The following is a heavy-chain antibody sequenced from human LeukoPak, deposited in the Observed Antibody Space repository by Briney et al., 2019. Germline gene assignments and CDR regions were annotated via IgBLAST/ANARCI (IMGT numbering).Heavy chain of an antibody. CDR2: INAGNGNT. CDR3: ARDLKQFGGWFDY. CDR1: GYTFTNYT. D-gene: IGHD6-19*01. V-gene: IGHV1-3*01. J-gene: IGHJ4*01. Sequence: ASVKVSCKASGYTFTNYTIHWVRQAPGQRLEWMGWINAGNGNTKYSPKFQGRVTITRDTSASTAYMELSSLRSEDTAVYYCARDLKQFGGWFDYWGHGTLVTVSS.